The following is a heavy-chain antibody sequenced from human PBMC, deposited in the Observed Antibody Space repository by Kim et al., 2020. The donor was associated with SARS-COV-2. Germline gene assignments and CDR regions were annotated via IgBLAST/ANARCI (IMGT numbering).Heavy chain of an antibody. Sequence: STYYAESVKGRFTISRDNSKNTLYLQMNSLRAEDTAVYYCAKMGRDTGYWGQGTLVTVSS. CDR3: AKMGRDTGY. V-gene: IGHV3-23*01. D-gene: IGHD5-18*01. CDR2: ST. J-gene: IGHJ4*02.